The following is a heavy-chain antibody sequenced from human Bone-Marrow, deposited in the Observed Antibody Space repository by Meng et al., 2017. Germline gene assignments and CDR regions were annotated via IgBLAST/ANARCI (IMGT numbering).Heavy chain of an antibody. CDR1: GYNFPVYW. CDR2: IDPKSGDT. CDR3: VRDEDISAAGKLFGDY. D-gene: IGHD6-13*01. V-gene: IGHV1-2*06. J-gene: IGHJ4*02. Sequence: ASVKVSCKPSGYNFPVYWLHWVRRAPGQGLEWMGRIDPKSGDTHYAQSFQGRVTMTGDTSISTAYMELSGLRSDDTAMYYCVRDEDISAAGKLFGDYWGQGTLVTVSS.